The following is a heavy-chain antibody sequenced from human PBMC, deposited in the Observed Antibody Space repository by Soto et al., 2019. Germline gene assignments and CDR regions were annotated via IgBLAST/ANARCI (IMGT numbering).Heavy chain of an antibody. J-gene: IGHJ4*02. CDR1: GFTVSNNH. Sequence: VQLVESGGGLIQPGGSLRLSCAASGFTVSNNHMTWVRQAAGKGLELVSFVHGGGSTSYADSVKGRFTISRDNSKNNLYLQMDSLRAEDTAIYYCAGRLTTAASLDCGGRGTVVTVSS. CDR2: VHGGGST. CDR3: AGRLTTAASLDC. V-gene: IGHV3-53*01. D-gene: IGHD3-16*01.